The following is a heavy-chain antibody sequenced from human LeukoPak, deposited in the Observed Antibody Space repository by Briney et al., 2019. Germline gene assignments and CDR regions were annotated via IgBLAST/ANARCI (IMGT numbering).Heavy chain of an antibody. CDR3: AKNPYEYYFDY. Sequence: ASAWLFCKASGYTLNGYYMHWPRHAPGQGLEWMGWINPNSGDTNYAQKFQGRVTMTRDTSISTAYMELSRLTSDDTAVYYCAKNPYEYYFDYWGQETLVTVSS. CDR1: GYTLNGYY. D-gene: IGHD5-12*01. V-gene: IGHV1-2*02. CDR2: INPNSGDT. J-gene: IGHJ4*02.